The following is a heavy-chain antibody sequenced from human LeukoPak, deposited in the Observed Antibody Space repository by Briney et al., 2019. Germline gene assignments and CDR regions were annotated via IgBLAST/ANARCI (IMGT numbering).Heavy chain of an antibody. V-gene: IGHV3-30-3*01. D-gene: IGHD6-19*01. CDR3: ARGAVGGPFDS. J-gene: IGHJ4*02. CDR1: GFTFSDYA. Sequence: GRSLRLSCAASGFTFSDYAMYWVRQAPGKGLEWVAVISYDGTNTHYPDSVKGRFTISRDNSKNTLYLQMNSLRAEDTAVYYCARGAVGGPFDSWGQGTLVTVSS. CDR2: ISYDGTNT.